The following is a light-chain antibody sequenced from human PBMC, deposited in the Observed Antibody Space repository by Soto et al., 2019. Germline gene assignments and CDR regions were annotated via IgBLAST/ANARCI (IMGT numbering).Light chain of an antibody. V-gene: IGLV2-23*01. CDR1: SSDVGSYHL. CDR2: EDT. CDR3: CSYAGDSTLV. J-gene: IGLJ2*01. Sequence: QSVLTQPASVSGSPGQSITISCTGTSSDVGSYHLVSWYQQHPGKAPRLMIYEDTKRPSGVSNRFFGSKSGNTASLTISGLQADDEADYYCCSYAGDSTLVFGGGTKLTVL.